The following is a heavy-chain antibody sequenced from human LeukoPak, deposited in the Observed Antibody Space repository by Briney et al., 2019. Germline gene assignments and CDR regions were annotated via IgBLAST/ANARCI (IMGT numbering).Heavy chain of an antibody. CDR1: SGSISSSNYY. Sequence: SQTRSLTSTVSSGSISSSNYYWGWIRQPPGKGLEWIGTIYYSVNIYYNPSLKSRVTISVDTSKHQFSLELSSVTATDTAVYYCASGYDSRYYWGQGALVSV. CDR3: ASGYDSRYY. V-gene: IGHV4-39*01. J-gene: IGHJ4*02. D-gene: IGHD3-22*01. CDR2: IYYSVNI.